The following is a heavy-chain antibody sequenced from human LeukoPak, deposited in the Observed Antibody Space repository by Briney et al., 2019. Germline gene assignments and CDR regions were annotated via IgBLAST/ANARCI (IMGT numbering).Heavy chain of an antibody. Sequence: SETLSLTCTVSGGSISSGTYYWSWIRQPAGKGLEWIGRIYTSGSTNYNPSLKSRVTISVDTSKNQFSLKLGSVTAADTAVYYCARTSVGASDYWGQGTLVTVFS. CDR1: GGSISSGTYY. CDR2: IYTSGST. J-gene: IGHJ4*02. D-gene: IGHD1-26*01. V-gene: IGHV4-61*02. CDR3: ARTSVGASDY.